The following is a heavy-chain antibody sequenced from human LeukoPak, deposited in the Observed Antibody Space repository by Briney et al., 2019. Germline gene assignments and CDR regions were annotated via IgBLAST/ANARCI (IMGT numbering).Heavy chain of an antibody. Sequence: ASVKVSCKASGYSFISYGISWVRQAPGQGLEWMGWISAYNGNTNYTQKLQGKVTMTTDTSTSTAYMELRSLRSDDTAVYYCGRVKDDCGGDCYSMFDYWGQGTLVTVSS. D-gene: IGHD2-21*02. CDR2: ISAYNGNT. CDR1: GYSFISYG. V-gene: IGHV1-18*01. CDR3: GRVKDDCGGDCYSMFDY. J-gene: IGHJ4*02.